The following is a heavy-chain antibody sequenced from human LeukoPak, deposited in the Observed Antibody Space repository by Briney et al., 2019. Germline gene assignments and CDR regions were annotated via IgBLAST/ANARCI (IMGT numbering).Heavy chain of an antibody. CDR1: GGSFSGYY. D-gene: IGHD3-16*02. V-gene: IGHV4-34*01. CDR3: ARVHYDYVWGSYRLDAFDI. J-gene: IGHJ3*02. Sequence: SETLSLTCAVYGGSFSGYYWSWIRQPPGKGLEWIGEINHRGSTNYNPSLKSRVTISVDTSKNQFSLKLSSVTAADTAVYYCARVHYDYVWGSYRLDAFDIWGQGPMVTVSS. CDR2: INHRGST.